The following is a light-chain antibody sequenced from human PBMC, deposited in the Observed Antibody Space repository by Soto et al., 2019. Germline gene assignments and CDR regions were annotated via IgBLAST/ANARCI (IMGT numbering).Light chain of an antibody. CDR1: ESISRH. J-gene: IGKJ5*01. CDR3: QQSYSTLSIT. CDR2: AAS. V-gene: IGKV1-39*01. Sequence: DLQMTQSPSSLSASVGGRVTITCRASESISRHLDWYQQKPGKAPKLLIYAASSMQNGVPSRFSGSGSATDFTLTISNLQHEDFATYYCQQSYSTLSITFGQGTRLEIK.